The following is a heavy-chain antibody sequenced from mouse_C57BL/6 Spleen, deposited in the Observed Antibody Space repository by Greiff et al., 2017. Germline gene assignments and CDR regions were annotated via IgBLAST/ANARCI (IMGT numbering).Heavy chain of an antibody. D-gene: IGHD1-1*01. CDR3: ARYYGSSLYAMDY. CDR1: GYTFTSYW. CDR2: IYPGSGST. Sequence: QVQLQQPGAELVKPGASVKMSCKASGYTFTSYWITWVKQRPGQGLEWIGDIYPGSGSTNYNEKFKSKATLTVDTSSSTAYMQLSSLTSEDSAVYYCARYYGSSLYAMDYWGQGTSVTVSS. V-gene: IGHV1-55*01. J-gene: IGHJ4*01.